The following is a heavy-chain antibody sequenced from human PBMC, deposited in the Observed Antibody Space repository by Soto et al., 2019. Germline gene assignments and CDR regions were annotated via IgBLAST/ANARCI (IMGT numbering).Heavy chain of an antibody. CDR1: GGSISSSSYY. V-gene: IGHV4-61*03. D-gene: IGHD6-13*01. CDR2: ISYTGNT. J-gene: IGHJ4*02. CDR3: ARGYATSWYTYYFDY. Sequence: SETLSLTCTVSGGSISSSSYYWGWIRQPPGKGLEWIGYISYTGNTDYNPSLKSRVTISVDTSKIHSFLMLTSVTAADSALYYCARGYATSWYTYYFDYWGQGALVT.